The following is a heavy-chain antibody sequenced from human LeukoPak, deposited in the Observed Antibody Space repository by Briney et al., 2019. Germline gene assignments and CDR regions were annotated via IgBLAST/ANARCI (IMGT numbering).Heavy chain of an antibody. CDR1: GFTFGTYA. D-gene: IGHD3-10*01. V-gene: IGHV3-13*01. J-gene: IGHJ3*02. Sequence: GGSLRLSCAASGFTFGTYAMGWVRQPTGKGLEWVSSIGTAGDTYYPGSVTGRFTISRENAKKSLYLQMNSLRAEDTAVYYCARVFGSRMISGSFDIWGRGTVVTVSS. CDR3: ARVFGSRMISGSFDI. CDR2: IGTAGDT.